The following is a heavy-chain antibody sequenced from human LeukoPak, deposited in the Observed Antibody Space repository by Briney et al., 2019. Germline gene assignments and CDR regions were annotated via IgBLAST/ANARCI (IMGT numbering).Heavy chain of an antibody. D-gene: IGHD2-2*01. Sequence: PSETLSLTCAVYGGSFSGYYWSWVRQPPGKGLEWIGEINHGGSTNYNPSLTRRGTISVETSKNQFSLKLSSVPAADTAVYYCARGEGCSSKSCYFDYWGQGTRVTVSS. J-gene: IGHJ4*02. V-gene: IGHV4-34*01. CDR2: INHGGST. CDR1: GGSFSGYY. CDR3: ARGEGCSSKSCYFDY.